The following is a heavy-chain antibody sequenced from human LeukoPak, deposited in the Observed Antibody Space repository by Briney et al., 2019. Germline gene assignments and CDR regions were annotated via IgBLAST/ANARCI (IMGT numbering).Heavy chain of an antibody. J-gene: IGHJ2*01. CDR1: GGTFSSYA. CDR3: ARGLVVVAATPYWYFDL. V-gene: IGHV1-69*05. CDR2: IIPIFGTA. D-gene: IGHD2-15*01. Sequence: ASVKVSCKASGGTFSSYAISRVRQAPGQGLEWMGRIIPIFGTANYAQKFQGRVTITTDESTSTAYMELSSLRSEDTAVYYCARGLVVVAATPYWYFDLWGRGTLVTVSS.